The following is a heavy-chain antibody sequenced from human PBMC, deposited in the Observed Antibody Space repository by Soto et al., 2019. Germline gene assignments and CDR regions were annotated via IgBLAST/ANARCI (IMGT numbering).Heavy chain of an antibody. Sequence: LSLTCTVSGGSISSGIYYWSWIRQNPGKGLEWIGHIYYSGSTYYNPSLKSRVSISVDASKNQFSLKLTSVTAADTAVYYCARVARGRVVGATPPCFDYWGQGTLVTVSS. J-gene: IGHJ4*02. CDR2: IYYSGST. CDR3: ARVARGRVVGATPPCFDY. D-gene: IGHD1-26*01. V-gene: IGHV4-31*03. CDR1: GGSISSGIYY.